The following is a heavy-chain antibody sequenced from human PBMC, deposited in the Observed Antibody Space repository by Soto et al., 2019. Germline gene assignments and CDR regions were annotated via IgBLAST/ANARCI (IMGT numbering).Heavy chain of an antibody. J-gene: IGHJ6*02. V-gene: IGHV1-18*04. D-gene: IGHD2-2*01. CDR2: ISAYNGNT. Sequence: ASVKVSWKASGYTFTSYGISWVRQAPGQGLEWMGWISAYNGNTNYAQKLQGRVTMTTDTSTSTAYMELRSLRSDDTAVYYCARWGCSSTSCYGSYYYYGMDVWGQGTTVTVSS. CDR3: ARWGCSSTSCYGSYYYYGMDV. CDR1: GYTFTSYG.